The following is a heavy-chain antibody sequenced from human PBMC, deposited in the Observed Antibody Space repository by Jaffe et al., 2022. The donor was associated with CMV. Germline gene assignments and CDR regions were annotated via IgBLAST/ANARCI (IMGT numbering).Heavy chain of an antibody. J-gene: IGHJ4*02. CDR2: ISHSGKTI. Sequence: EVQLVESGGGLVQPGGSLRLSCAASGFDFSSYEMNWVRQAPGKGLEWVSYISHSGKTIYYADSVKGRFTISRDNAKTSLYLQMNSLRGDDTAVYYCAREIRRDFDYWGQGNMVTVSS. CDR3: AREIRRDFDY. D-gene: IGHD4-17*01. V-gene: IGHV3-48*03. CDR1: GFDFSSYE.